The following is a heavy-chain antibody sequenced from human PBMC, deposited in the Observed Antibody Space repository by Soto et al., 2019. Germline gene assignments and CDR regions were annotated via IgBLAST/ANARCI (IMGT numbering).Heavy chain of an antibody. Sequence: QVQLQESGPGLVKPSGTLSLTCAVSSGSISSSNWWSWVRQPPGKGLEWIGEIYHSGSTNYNPSLKSRVTISVDKSKNQFSLKLSSVTAADTAVYYCARGSKSIVVVPAAMLRYYYYMDVWGKGTTVTVSS. CDR3: ARGSKSIVVVPAAMLRYYYYMDV. V-gene: IGHV4-4*02. D-gene: IGHD2-2*01. CDR1: SGSISSSNW. J-gene: IGHJ6*03. CDR2: IYHSGST.